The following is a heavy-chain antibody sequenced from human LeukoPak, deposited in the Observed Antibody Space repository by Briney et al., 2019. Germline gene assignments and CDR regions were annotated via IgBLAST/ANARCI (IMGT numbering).Heavy chain of an antibody. CDR3: ARAVDLGWFDP. J-gene: IGHJ5*02. CDR1: GGTFSSYA. CDR2: IIPIFGTA. D-gene: IGHD7-27*01. Sequence: AASVKVSFTASGGTFSSYAISWVRQAPGQGLEWMGGIIPIFGTANYAQKFQGRVTITTDESTSTAYMELSSLRSEDTAVYYCARAVDLGWFDPWGQGTLVTVSS. V-gene: IGHV1-69*05.